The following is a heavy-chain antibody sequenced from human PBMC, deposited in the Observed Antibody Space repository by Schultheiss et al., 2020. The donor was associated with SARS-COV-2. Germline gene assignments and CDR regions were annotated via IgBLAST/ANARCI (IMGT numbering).Heavy chain of an antibody. CDR2: INHSGST. J-gene: IGHJ2*01. CDR3: ARSKQQLGYWYFDL. D-gene: IGHD6-13*01. Sequence: SETLSLTCAVYGGSFSGYYWSWIRQPPGKGLEWIGEINHSGSTNYNPSLKSRVTISFDTSKNQFSLKLSSVTAADTAVYYCARSKQQLGYWYFDLWGRGTLVTVSS. CDR1: GGSFSGYY. V-gene: IGHV4-34*01.